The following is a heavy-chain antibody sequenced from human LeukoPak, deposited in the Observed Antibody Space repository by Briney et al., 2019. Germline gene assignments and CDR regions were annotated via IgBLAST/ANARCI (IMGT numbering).Heavy chain of an antibody. CDR3: ARGVVVTSFDY. Sequence: PGGSLRLSCAASGFTFSSYAMSWVRQAPGKGLEWVSGISGSGGSTYYADSVKGRFTISRDNSKNSLYLQMNSLRAEDTAVYYCARGVVVTSFDYWGQGTLVTVSS. CDR1: GFTFSSYA. CDR2: ISGSGGST. V-gene: IGHV3-23*01. J-gene: IGHJ4*02. D-gene: IGHD2-21*02.